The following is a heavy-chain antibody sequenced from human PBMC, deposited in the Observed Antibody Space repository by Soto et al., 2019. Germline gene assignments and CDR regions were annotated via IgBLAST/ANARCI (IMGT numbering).Heavy chain of an antibody. CDR3: ARGPYGGNWFDP. CDR2: IKSDGSIT. D-gene: IGHD3-10*01. CDR1: GFTFSSYW. V-gene: IGHV3-74*01. Sequence: EVQLVESGGGLVQPGGSLRLSCAASGFTFSSYWMHWVRQGPGKGLVWVSRIKSDGSITNYAHSVKGRFTISRDNAKNTLYLQMNSLRVEDTAVYYCARGPYGGNWFDPWGQGTLVTVSS. J-gene: IGHJ5*02.